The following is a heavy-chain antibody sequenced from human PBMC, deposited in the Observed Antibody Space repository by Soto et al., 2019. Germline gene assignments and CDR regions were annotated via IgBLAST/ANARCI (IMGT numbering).Heavy chain of an antibody. CDR2: IIPIFGTA. D-gene: IGHD1-26*01. Sequence: QVQLVQSGAEVKKPWSSVKVSCNASGGTFSSYAISWVRQAPGQGLEWMGGIIPIFGTANYAQKFQGRVTITADESTSRDYMELSSLRSEDTAWYYFARSAFSGGSYLGSFDYWGQGTLVTVSS. J-gene: IGHJ4*02. CDR3: ARSAFSGGSYLGSFDY. V-gene: IGHV1-69*01. CDR1: GGTFSSYA.